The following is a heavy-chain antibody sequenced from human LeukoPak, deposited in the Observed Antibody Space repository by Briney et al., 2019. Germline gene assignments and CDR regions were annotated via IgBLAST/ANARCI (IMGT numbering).Heavy chain of an antibody. J-gene: IGHJ4*02. Sequence: GGSLRLSCAASGFTFDDYAMHWVRQAPGKGLEWVSGISWNSGSIGYADSVKGRFTISRDNAKNSLYLQMNSLRAEDTALYYCASSLSPGYCSGGSCYSADYWGQGTLVTVSS. V-gene: IGHV3-9*01. CDR1: GFTFDDYA. CDR2: ISWNSGSI. CDR3: ASSLSPGYCSGGSCYSADY. D-gene: IGHD2-15*01.